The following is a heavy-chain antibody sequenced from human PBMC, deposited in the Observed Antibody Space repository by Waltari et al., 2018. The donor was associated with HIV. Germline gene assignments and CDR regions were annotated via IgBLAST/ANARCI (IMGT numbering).Heavy chain of an antibody. V-gene: IGHV3-48*02. D-gene: IGHD2-15*01. Sequence: EVQLVESGGGLVQPGGSLRLSCVASGFPFSSYSMNWVRQAPTKGVEWVSYISSSSSTMYYADSVKGRFTISRDNAKNSLYLQMNSLRDDDTAVYYCVRDWAGGDYWGQGTLVTVSS. CDR2: ISSSSSTM. J-gene: IGHJ4*02. CDR1: GFPFSSYS. CDR3: VRDWAGGDY.